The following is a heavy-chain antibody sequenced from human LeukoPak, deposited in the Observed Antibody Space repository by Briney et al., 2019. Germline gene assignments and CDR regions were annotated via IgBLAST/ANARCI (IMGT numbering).Heavy chain of an antibody. D-gene: IGHD2-15*01. CDR3: ARREFNCSGGSCYFTFDY. CDR2: INHSGST. J-gene: IGHJ4*02. CDR1: GGSFSGYY. Sequence: SETLSLTCAVYGGSFSGYYWSWIRQPPGKGLEWIGEINHSGSTNYNPSLKSRVTISVDTSKNQFSLKLSSVTAADTAVYYCARREFNCSGGSCYFTFDYWGQGTLVTVSS. V-gene: IGHV4-34*01.